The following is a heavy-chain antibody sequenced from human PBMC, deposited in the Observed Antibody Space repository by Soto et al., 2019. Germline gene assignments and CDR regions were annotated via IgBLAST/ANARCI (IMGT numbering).Heavy chain of an antibody. D-gene: IGHD2-21*01. CDR2: INHSGSS. CDR3: ARATYCVGGACYAGRKGLDV. J-gene: IGHJ6*02. V-gene: IGHV4-34*01. CDR1: GGSFSGYY. Sequence: SETLSLTCAVYGGSFSGYYWNWIRQPPGKGLEWIGEINHSGSSNYSPSLKSRVTITVDTSKNQFSLKLNSVTAADTAVYYCARATYCVGGACYAGRKGLDVWGQGTTVTVSS.